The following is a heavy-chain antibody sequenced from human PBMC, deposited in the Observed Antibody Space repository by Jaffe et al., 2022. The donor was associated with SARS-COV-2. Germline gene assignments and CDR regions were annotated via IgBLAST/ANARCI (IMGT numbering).Heavy chain of an antibody. Sequence: QVQLVQSGAEVKKPGASVKVSCKASGYTFTSYGISWVRQAPGQGLEWMGWISAYNGNTNYAQKLQGRVTMTTDTSTSTAYMELRSLRSDDTAVYYCARDSASSGYYDFWSGYYTRTFYYGMDVWGQGTTVTVSS. D-gene: IGHD3-3*01. CDR2: ISAYNGNT. J-gene: IGHJ6*02. V-gene: IGHV1-18*01. CDR3: ARDSASSGYYDFWSGYYTRTFYYGMDV. CDR1: GYTFTSYG.